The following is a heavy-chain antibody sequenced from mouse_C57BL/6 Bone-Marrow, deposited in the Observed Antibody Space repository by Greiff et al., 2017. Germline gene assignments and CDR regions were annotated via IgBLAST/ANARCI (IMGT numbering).Heavy chain of an antibody. CDR1: GFTFSDYG. Sequence: EVHLVESGGGLVKPGGSLKLSCAASGFTFSDYGMHWVRQAPEKGLEWVAYISSGRSTIYYADTVKGRFTISRDNAKNTLFLQMTSLRSEDTAMYYCARNYYGSSYDWYFDVWGTGTTVTVSS. CDR3: ARNYYGSSYDWYFDV. J-gene: IGHJ1*03. D-gene: IGHD1-1*01. CDR2: ISSGRSTI. V-gene: IGHV5-17*01.